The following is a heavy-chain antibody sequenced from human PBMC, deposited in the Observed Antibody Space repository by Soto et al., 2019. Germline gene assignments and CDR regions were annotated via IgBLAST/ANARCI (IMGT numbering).Heavy chain of an antibody. V-gene: IGHV3-53*01. D-gene: IGHD3-22*01. CDR3: ARAGSSGYTRCFDY. J-gene: IGHJ4*02. CDR1: TVSSNY. CDR2: IYSGGRT. Sequence: TVSSNYLSSVLQAPGKGLESVSVIYSGGRTYYAASVKGRFTISRDNSKNTLYLQMNSLRAEDTAVYYCARAGSSGYTRCFDYWGQGTRVTVSS.